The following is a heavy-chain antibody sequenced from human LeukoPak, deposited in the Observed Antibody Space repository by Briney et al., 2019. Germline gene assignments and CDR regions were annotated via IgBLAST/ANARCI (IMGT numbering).Heavy chain of an antibody. CDR1: GFTFSSYA. V-gene: IGHV3-23*01. CDR2: ISGSGGST. D-gene: IGHD2-2*01. J-gene: IGHJ4*02. Sequence: PGGSLRLSCAASGFTFSSYAMSRVRQAPGKGLEWVSAISGSGGSTYYADSVKGRFTISRDNSKNTLYLQMNSLRAEDTAVYYCAKDQDIVVVPAAPFDYWGQGTLVTVSS. CDR3: AKDQDIVVVPAAPFDY.